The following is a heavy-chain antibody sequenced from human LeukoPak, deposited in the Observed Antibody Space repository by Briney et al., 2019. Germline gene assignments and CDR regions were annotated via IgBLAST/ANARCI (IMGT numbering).Heavy chain of an antibody. CDR3: ASGGFKAFDP. CDR1: GGSISSYY. J-gene: IGHJ5*02. D-gene: IGHD3-16*01. V-gene: IGHV4-59*01. CDR2: IYYSGST. Sequence: SETLSLTCTVSGGSISSYYWSWIRQPPGKGLEWIAYIYYSGSTNYNPSLKSRVTISVDTSKNQFSLKLSSVIAAATAVYYCASGGFKAFDPWGQGTLVTVSS.